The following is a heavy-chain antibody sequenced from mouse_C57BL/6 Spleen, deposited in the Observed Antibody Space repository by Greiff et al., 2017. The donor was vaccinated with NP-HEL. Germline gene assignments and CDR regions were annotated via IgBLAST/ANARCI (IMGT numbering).Heavy chain of an antibody. V-gene: IGHV1-59*01. Sequence: QVQLKQPGAELVRPGTSVKLSCKASGYTFTSYWMHWVKQRPGQGLEWIGVIDPSDSYTNYNQKFKGKATLTVDTSSSTAYMQLSSLTSEDSAVYYCARTLDYYAMDYWGQGTSVTVSS. CDR1: GYTFTSYW. CDR2: IDPSDSYT. CDR3: ARTLDYYAMDY. J-gene: IGHJ4*01.